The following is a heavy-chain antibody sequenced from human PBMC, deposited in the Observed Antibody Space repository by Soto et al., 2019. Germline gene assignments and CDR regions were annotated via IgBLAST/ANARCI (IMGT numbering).Heavy chain of an antibody. V-gene: IGHV4-59*01. D-gene: IGHD1-26*01. CDR1: GGSISSYY. J-gene: IGHJ6*02. CDR2: IYYSGST. CDR3: ARASQSGSYLYYYYYYGMDV. Sequence: SETLSLTCTVSGGSISSYYWSWIRQPPGKGLGWIGYIYYSGSTNYNPSLKSRVTISVDTSKNQFSLKLSSVTAADTAVYYCARASQSGSYLYYYYYYGMDVWGQGTTVTLSS.